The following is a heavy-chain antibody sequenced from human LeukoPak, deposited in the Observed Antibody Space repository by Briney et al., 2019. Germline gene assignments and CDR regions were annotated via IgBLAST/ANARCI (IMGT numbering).Heavy chain of an antibody. J-gene: IGHJ4*02. Sequence: GGSLRLSCAASGFTFNTYAMSWVRQAPGEGLEWVSAMSGSGGRTYYADSVKGRFTISRDNAKNSLYLQMNSLRAEDTAVYYCAKIIPGGPRSYYYWGQGTLITVSS. CDR2: MSGSGGRT. CDR3: AKIIPGGPRSYYY. V-gene: IGHV3-23*01. D-gene: IGHD2-21*01. CDR1: GFTFNTYA.